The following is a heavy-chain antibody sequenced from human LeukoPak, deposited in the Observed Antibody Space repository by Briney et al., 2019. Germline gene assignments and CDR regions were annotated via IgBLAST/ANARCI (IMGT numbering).Heavy chain of an antibody. CDR3: ARHGSRGKIGHGYFYHFEY. Sequence: SETLSLTCTVSGGSISSSSYYWGWIRQPPGKGLEWIGSINYSGSTYYNPSLKSRVTISVDTSKNQFSLKLSSVTAADTAVYYCARHGSRGKIGHGYFYHFEYWGQGTLVTVSS. V-gene: IGHV4-39*01. CDR2: INYSGST. J-gene: IGHJ4*02. D-gene: IGHD3-22*01. CDR1: GGSISSSSYY.